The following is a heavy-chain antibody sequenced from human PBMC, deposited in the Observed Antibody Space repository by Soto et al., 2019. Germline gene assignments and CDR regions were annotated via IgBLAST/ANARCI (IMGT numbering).Heavy chain of an antibody. Sequence: SVKVSCKASRVAFSKFIVTWVRQAPGLGLEWVGGIIPIFGTANYAQKFQGRVTITAAGTTTTAYMEVNNLSSEDTAVYYCAKVRYSSPMGYYYGMDVWGQGTTGTGSS. D-gene: IGHD6-19*01. CDR3: AKVRYSSPMGYYYGMDV. V-gene: IGHV1-69*13. J-gene: IGHJ6*02. CDR2: IIPIFGTA. CDR1: RVAFSKFI.